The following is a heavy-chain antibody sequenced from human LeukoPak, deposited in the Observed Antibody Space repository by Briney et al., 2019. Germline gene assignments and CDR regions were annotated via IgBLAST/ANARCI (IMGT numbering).Heavy chain of an antibody. CDR1: GGSISSGGYS. CDR3: ARGTGFDP. V-gene: IGHV4-30-2*01. CDR2: IYHSGST. J-gene: IGHJ5*02. Sequence: SQTLSLTCAVSGGSISSGGYSWSWIRQPPGKGLEWIGYIYHSGSTYYNPSLKSRVAISVDTSKDQFSLRLSSVTAADTAVYYCARGTGFDPWGQGTLVTVSS. D-gene: IGHD1/OR15-1a*01.